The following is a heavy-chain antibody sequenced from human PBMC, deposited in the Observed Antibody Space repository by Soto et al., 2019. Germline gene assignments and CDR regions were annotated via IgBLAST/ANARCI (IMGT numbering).Heavy chain of an antibody. J-gene: IGHJ4*02. Sequence: XETLSLTCTVAGCSISSYYWSWIRQPPGKGLEWIGYIYYSGSTNYNPSLKSRVTISVDTSKNQFSLKLSSVTAADTAVYYCARVWTAMDDYYFDYWGQGTLVTVSS. CDR2: IYYSGST. CDR3: ARVWTAMDDYYFDY. V-gene: IGHV4-59*01. CDR1: GCSISSYY. D-gene: IGHD5-18*01.